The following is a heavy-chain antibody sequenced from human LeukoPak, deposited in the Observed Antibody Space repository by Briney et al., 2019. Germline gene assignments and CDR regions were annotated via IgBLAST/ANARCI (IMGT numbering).Heavy chain of an antibody. CDR1: GFTLSSFT. Sequence: GSLRLSCVMSGFTLSSFTMHWVRQAPGKGLEWVASISSSSSHTYYADSLKGRFIISRDNAKNSLSLQMDSLSADDTAVYYCARDAFRGYQFDPWGQGALVTVSS. J-gene: IGHJ5*02. CDR2: ISSSSSHT. D-gene: IGHD5-12*01. V-gene: IGHV3-21*06. CDR3: ARDAFRGYQFDP.